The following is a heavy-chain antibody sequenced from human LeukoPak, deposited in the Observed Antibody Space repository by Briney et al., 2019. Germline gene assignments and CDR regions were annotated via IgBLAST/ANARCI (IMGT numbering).Heavy chain of an antibody. CDR3: AREGFLIIAARRVTRDYMHV. CDR1: GYSFTNYG. CDR2: ISAYNSKP. D-gene: IGHD6-6*01. J-gene: IGHJ6*03. Sequence: ASVKVSCKTSGYSFTNYGMTWVRQAPGQGLEWMGWISAYNSKPFYAQNFQGRVTMTTDTSTSTVYMEVRSLRAYDTAVYYCAREGFLIIAARRVTRDYMHVWGKGTTVIVPS. V-gene: IGHV1-18*01.